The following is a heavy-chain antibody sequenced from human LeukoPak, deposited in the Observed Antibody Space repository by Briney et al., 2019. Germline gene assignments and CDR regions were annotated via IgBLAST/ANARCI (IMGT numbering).Heavy chain of an antibody. V-gene: IGHV3-23*01. CDR3: AKGGHDDFWSRSYHYYMDV. CDR1: GHTFSSYA. D-gene: IGHD3-3*01. CDR2: ICGSGGST. Sequence: GGSLRLSCAASGHTFSSYAVSWVRHAPGKGLEWVSAICGSGGSTYYADSVKGRFTLSRDNSKNTLYLQMNSVRAEDTAVYYFAKGGHDDFWSRSYHYYMDVWGKGTTHTVSS. J-gene: IGHJ6*03.